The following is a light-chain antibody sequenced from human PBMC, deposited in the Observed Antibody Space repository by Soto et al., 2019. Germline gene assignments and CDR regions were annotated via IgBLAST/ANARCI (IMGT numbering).Light chain of an antibody. V-gene: IGKV3-20*01. CDR1: QSVTSSF. Sequence: IVLTQSSGTLSLSPGERATLSCRASQSVTSSFLAWYQQKNGQAPRLLIYGASNRAIGIPDRFSGSWYGTDFNLTISRLETEDFAVCYCQQYVTSPWAFGQGTKVDIK. J-gene: IGKJ1*01. CDR2: GAS. CDR3: QQYVTSPWA.